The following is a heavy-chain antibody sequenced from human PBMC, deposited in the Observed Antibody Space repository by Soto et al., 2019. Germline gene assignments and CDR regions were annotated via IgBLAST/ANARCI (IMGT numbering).Heavy chain of an antibody. Sequence: PSQTLSLTRAISGDSVSSNSAAWNWIRQSPSRGLKWLGRTYYRSKWYNDYAVSVKSRITINPDTSKNQFSLQLNSVTPEDTAVYYCARDAVYYDFWSGYCAFDYWGQGTLVTVSS. CDR1: GDSVSSNSAA. V-gene: IGHV6-1*01. CDR3: ARDAVYYDFWSGYCAFDY. J-gene: IGHJ4*02. CDR2: TYYRSKWYN. D-gene: IGHD3-3*01.